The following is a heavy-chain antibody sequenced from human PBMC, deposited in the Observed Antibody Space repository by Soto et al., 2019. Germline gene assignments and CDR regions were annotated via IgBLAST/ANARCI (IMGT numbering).Heavy chain of an antibody. CDR3: AKDYASTWYWYFDP. D-gene: IGHD6-13*01. CDR1: GFYFSNFA. V-gene: IGHV3-23*01. CDR2: ISGSVDKN. Sequence: GGSLRLSCAASGFYFSNFAMSWVRQAPVAGLEWVSSISGSVDKNNYLDSVKGPFTISRDNSKNTLYLHMNSLGAEDTAVYFCAKDYASTWYWYFDPWGQGTLVTVPS. J-gene: IGHJ5*02.